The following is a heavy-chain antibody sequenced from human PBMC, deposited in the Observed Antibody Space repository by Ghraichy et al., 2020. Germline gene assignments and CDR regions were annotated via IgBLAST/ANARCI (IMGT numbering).Heavy chain of an antibody. V-gene: IGHV3-48*02. CDR3: ARDNVVVAATRYYYYYMDV. D-gene: IGHD2-15*01. CDR2: ISSSSSTI. CDR1: GFTFSSYS. J-gene: IGHJ6*03. Sequence: GGSLRLSCAASGFTFSSYSMNWVRQAPGKGLEWVSYISSSSSTIYYADSVKGRFTISRDNAKNSLYLQMNGLRDEDTAVYYCARDNVVVAATRYYYYYMDVWGKGPTVTVSS.